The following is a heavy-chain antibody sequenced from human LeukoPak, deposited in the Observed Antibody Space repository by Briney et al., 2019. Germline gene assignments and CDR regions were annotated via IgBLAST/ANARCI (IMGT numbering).Heavy chain of an antibody. CDR2: ISAYNGDT. CDR1: GYTFTIYG. D-gene: IGHD7-27*01. CDR3: ASRKLGNDY. J-gene: IGHJ4*02. Sequence: ASVKVSCKASGYTFTIYGIHWVRQTPGQGLEWMGWISAYNGDTNYAQRLQGRVTMTTDTSTSTAYMELRSLRSDDTAVYYCASRKLGNDYWGQGTLVTVSS. V-gene: IGHV1-18*01.